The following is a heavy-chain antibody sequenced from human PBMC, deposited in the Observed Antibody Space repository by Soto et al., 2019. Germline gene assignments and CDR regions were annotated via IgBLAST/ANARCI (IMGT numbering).Heavy chain of an antibody. Sequence: QVQLVQSGAEVKKPGSSVKVSCKASGGTFSSYAISWVRQAPGQGLEWMGGIIPIFGTANYAQKFQGRVTITADESTSTAYMELSSLRSEDTAVYYCANRTGYGSGSYYNALDYWGQGTLVTVSS. D-gene: IGHD3-10*01. CDR2: IIPIFGTA. CDR3: ANRTGYGSGSYYNALDY. V-gene: IGHV1-69*01. CDR1: GGTFSSYA. J-gene: IGHJ4*02.